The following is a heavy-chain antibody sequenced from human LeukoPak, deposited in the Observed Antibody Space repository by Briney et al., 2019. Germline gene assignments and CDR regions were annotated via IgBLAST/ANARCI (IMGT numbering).Heavy chain of an antibody. J-gene: IGHJ4*02. CDR3: ARTPNGYYDSTGYFPYYFDY. CDR1: GYTFTSYG. Sequence: ASVKVSCKASGYTFTSYGISWLRQAPGQGLEWVGWNSAYNANTNYAQKLQGRVTMTTDTSTNTAYMEVRSLRSDDTAVYYCARTPNGYYDSTGYFPYYFDYWAREPWSPSPQ. CDR2: NSAYNANT. V-gene: IGHV1-18*01. D-gene: IGHD3-22*01.